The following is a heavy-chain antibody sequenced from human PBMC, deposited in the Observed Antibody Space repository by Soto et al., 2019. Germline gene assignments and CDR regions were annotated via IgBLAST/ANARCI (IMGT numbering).Heavy chain of an antibody. CDR3: ARGVMPNGGRWSWFDP. CDR1: GGSIGGEDYS. J-gene: IGHJ5*02. CDR2: IYNSGRA. Sequence: QLHLQESGPGLVKPSETLSLTCAVSGGSIGGEDYSWTWIRQPPGKGLEWIGYIYNSGRAYYNPSVEGRVTLSIDKSKKVFSLRLTSVTAADTAFYYCARGVMPNGGRWSWFDPWGQGALVTVSS. D-gene: IGHD6-13*01. V-gene: IGHV4-30-2*01.